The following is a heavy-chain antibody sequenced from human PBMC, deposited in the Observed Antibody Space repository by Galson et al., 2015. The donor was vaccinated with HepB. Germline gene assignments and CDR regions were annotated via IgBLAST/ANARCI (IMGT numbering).Heavy chain of an antibody. CDR2: INEDGSST. CDR1: GFTFSQYW. V-gene: IGHV3-74*01. CDR3: TRDIPKWMKYESSSFDY. Sequence: SLRLSCAVSGFTFSQYWMQWVRQAPRKGLLWVARINEDGSSTTYADSVRGRFTVSRDNAKNTVYLEMNSVRAEDAATYFCTRDIPKWMKYESSSFDYWGQGTVVKVSS. D-gene: IGHD3-22*01. J-gene: IGHJ4*02.